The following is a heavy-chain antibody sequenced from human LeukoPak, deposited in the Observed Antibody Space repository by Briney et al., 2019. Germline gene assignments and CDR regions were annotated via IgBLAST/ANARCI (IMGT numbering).Heavy chain of an antibody. D-gene: IGHD3-10*01. CDR1: GFTFSGCA. CDR3: AKQGREWFGELLGDYYYMDV. Sequence: GGSLRLSCAASGFTFSGCAMHWVRQASGKGLEWAGRIKSIGNSYATEYAASVKGRFTISRDDSKSTAYLQMNSLRAEDTAVYYCAKQGREWFGELLGDYYYMDVWGKGTTVTISS. CDR2: IKSIGNSYAT. V-gene: IGHV3-73*01. J-gene: IGHJ6*03.